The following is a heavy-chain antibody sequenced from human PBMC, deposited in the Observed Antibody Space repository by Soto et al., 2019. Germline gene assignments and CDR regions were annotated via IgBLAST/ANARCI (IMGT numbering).Heavy chain of an antibody. Sequence: EVQLVESGGGLVQPGGSLRLSCAASGFTLSRYWMSWVRQAPGKGLEWVANINEDGSEKYYVDSVKGRFTISRDNAQNSLYLQMNSLTVDDTAVYYCARKHDPWGQGTLVTVSS. CDR3: ARKHDP. V-gene: IGHV3-7*01. CDR2: INEDGSEK. J-gene: IGHJ5*02. CDR1: GFTLSRYW.